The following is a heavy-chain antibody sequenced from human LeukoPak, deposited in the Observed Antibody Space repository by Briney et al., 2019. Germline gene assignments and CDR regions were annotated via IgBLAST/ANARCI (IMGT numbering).Heavy chain of an antibody. Sequence: GGSLRLSCAASGFTFSSYSMNWVRQAPGKGLEWVSSISSSSSYIYYADSVKGRFTISRDNAKNSLYLQMNSLRAEDTAVHYCARDEGVVVTSKTFDYWGQGTLVTVSS. CDR3: ARDEGVVVTSKTFDY. V-gene: IGHV3-21*01. CDR2: ISSSSSYI. J-gene: IGHJ4*02. D-gene: IGHD2-21*02. CDR1: GFTFSSYS.